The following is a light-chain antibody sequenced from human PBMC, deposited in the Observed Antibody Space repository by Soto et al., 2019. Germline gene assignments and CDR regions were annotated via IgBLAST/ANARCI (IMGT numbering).Light chain of an antibody. CDR1: QSISSY. CDR2: AAS. V-gene: IGKV1-39*01. J-gene: IGKJ3*01. Sequence: DIQMTHSPSSLSASVGDRVTITCRASQSISSYLNWYQQKPGKAPKLLIYAASSLQSGVPSRFSGSGSGTDFTLTISSLQPEDFATYYCQQSYSTPHFGPGTKVDIK. CDR3: QQSYSTPH.